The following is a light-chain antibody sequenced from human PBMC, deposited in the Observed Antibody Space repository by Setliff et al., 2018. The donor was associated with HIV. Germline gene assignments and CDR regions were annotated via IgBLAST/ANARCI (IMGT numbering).Light chain of an antibody. CDR2: DVS. CDR1: SSDAGGYNY. V-gene: IGLV2-14*03. CDR3: LSHTSRSTYV. Sequence: QSVLTQPASVSGSPGQSITISCTGTSSDAGGYNYVSWYQLHPGKAPKLMIFDVSERPSGVSNRFSGSKSGNTASLTISGLQAEDEANYYCLSHTSRSTYVFGTGTKVTVL. J-gene: IGLJ1*01.